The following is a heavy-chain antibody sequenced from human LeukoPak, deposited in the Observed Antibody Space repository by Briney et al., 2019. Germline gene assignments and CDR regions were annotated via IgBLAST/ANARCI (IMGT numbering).Heavy chain of an antibody. CDR3: ARVGHDILTGYLWFDP. V-gene: IGHV4-39*07. J-gene: IGHJ5*02. D-gene: IGHD3-9*01. CDR2: IYYSGST. Sequence: KSSETLSLTCTVSGGSISSSSYYWGWIRQPPGKGLEWIGSIYYSGSTYYNPSLKSRVTISVDTSKNQFSLKLGSVTAADTAVYYCARVGHDILTGYLWFDPWGQGTLVTVSS. CDR1: GGSISSSSYY.